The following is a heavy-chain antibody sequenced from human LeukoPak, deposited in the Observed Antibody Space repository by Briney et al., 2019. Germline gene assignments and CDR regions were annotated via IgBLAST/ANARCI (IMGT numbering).Heavy chain of an antibody. Sequence: ASVKVSCKASGYTFTSYYMHWVRQAPGKGLEWMGGFDPEDGETIYAQKFQGRVTMTEDTSTDTAYMELSSLRSEDTAVYYCATWGRDTAMVTGAISCFDYWGQGTLVTVSS. CDR3: ATWGRDTAMVTGAISCFDY. CDR1: GYTFTSYY. V-gene: IGHV1-24*01. D-gene: IGHD5-18*01. CDR2: FDPEDGET. J-gene: IGHJ4*02.